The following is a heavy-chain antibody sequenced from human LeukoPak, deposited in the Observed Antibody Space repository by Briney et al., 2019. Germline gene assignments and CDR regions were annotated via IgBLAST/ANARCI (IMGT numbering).Heavy chain of an antibody. D-gene: IGHD3-10*01. J-gene: IGHJ4*02. CDR2: IRYDGSNK. V-gene: IGHV3-30*02. CDR1: GFTFSSYG. CDR3: AKEILWFGESAFDY. Sequence: PGGSLRLSCAASGFTFSSYGMHWVRQAPGKGLEWVAFIRYDGSNKYYADSVKGRFTISRDNSKNTLYLLMNSLRAEDTAVYYCAKEILWFGESAFDYWGQGTLVTVSS.